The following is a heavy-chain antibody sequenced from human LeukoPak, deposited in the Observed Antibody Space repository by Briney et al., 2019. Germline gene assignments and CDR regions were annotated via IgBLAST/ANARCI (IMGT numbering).Heavy chain of an antibody. CDR3: ARRAGAYSHPYDY. Sequence: PGGSLRLSCAASGFTFSSYGMSWVRQAPGKGLEWVSGISGSGGSSYYADSVKGRFTISRDNSKNTLYLQMNSLRADDTAVYYCARRAGAYSHPYDYWGQGTLVTVSS. J-gene: IGHJ4*02. CDR1: GFTFSSYG. D-gene: IGHD4/OR15-4a*01. CDR2: ISGSGGSS. V-gene: IGHV3-23*01.